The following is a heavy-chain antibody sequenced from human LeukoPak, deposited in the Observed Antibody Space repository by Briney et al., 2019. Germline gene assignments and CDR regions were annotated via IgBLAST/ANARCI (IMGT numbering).Heavy chain of an antibody. Sequence: ASVKVSCKASGYTFTSYGISWVRQAPGQGLEWMGWINTNTGNPTYAQGFTGRFVFSLDTSVSTAYLQISSLKAEDTAVYYCARALRGIAAAGPDYWGQGTLVTVSS. CDR3: ARALRGIAAAGPDY. CDR1: GYTFTSYG. V-gene: IGHV7-4-1*02. D-gene: IGHD6-13*01. J-gene: IGHJ4*02. CDR2: INTNTGNP.